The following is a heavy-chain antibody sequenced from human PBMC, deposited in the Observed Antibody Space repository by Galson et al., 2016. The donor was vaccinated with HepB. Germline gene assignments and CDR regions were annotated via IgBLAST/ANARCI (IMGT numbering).Heavy chain of an antibody. CDR2: ISYDGSNK. J-gene: IGHJ4*02. D-gene: IGHD3-3*01. V-gene: IGHV3-30-3*01. CDR3: AIAPRAFWSGSAIEF. Sequence: QAPGKGLEWVAVISYDGSNKYYADSVKGRFTISRDDAQNSLFLRMNSLRGEDTAVYYCAIAPRAFWSGSAIEFWGQGSLVTVSS.